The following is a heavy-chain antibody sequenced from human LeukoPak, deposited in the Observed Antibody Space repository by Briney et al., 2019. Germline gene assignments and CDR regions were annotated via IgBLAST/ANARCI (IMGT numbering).Heavy chain of an antibody. CDR3: ARDHPHPYCTNGVCHYYYYYYMDV. Sequence: GGSLRLSCAASGFTFSSYSMNWVRQAPGKGLGWVSSISSSSSYIYYADSVKGRFTISRDNAKNSLYLQMNSLRAEDTAVYYCARDHPHPYCTNGVCHYYYYYYMDVWGKGTTVTVSS. D-gene: IGHD2-8*01. CDR1: GFTFSSYS. V-gene: IGHV3-21*01. CDR2: ISSSSSYI. J-gene: IGHJ6*03.